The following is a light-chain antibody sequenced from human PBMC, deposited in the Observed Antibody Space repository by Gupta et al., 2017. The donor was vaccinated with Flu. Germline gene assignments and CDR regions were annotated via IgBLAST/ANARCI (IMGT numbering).Light chain of an antibody. CDR1: DSNIGRNT. J-gene: IGLJ1*01. V-gene: IGLV1-44*01. Sequence: TTACPGSDSNIGRNTVDWYQQDPERAPNLLLYGNVKRHSGGPARVSGSKSGTSAALAISGLQAEEEADYYCEAWEDSRNGHYVFGGGTTVTVL. CDR2: GNV. CDR3: EAWEDSRNGHYV.